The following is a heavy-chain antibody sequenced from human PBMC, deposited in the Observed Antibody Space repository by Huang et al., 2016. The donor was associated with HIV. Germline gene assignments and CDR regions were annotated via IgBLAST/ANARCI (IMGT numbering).Heavy chain of an antibody. CDR1: GFTFSNYA. CDR2: ISNEGSTK. J-gene: IGHJ4*02. V-gene: IGHV3-30-3*01. CDR3: ARSEPSRYYFDY. Sequence: CAASGFTFSNYAMNWVRQAPGKGLEWVAVISNEGSTKYYADSVKGRFTISRDNSKNPVYLQMNSLIAEDTAVYYCARSEPSRYYFDYWGQGTLVTVSS.